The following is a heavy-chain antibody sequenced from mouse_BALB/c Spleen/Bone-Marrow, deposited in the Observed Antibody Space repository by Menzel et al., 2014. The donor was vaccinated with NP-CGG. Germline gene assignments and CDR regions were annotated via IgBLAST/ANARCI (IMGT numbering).Heavy chain of an antibody. CDR1: GYTFTSYW. CDR3: ARALGDGYYYAMDC. CDR2: IDPSDSET. Sequence: QVQLQQPGAELVKPGPPVKLSCKASGYTFTSYWMTWVKQRPGRGLEWIGRIDPSDSETHYTQEFKDKATLTEDKSSSTAYIHLSSLTSEDSAVYCCARALGDGYYYAMDCWGQGTSVTVSS. J-gene: IGHJ4*01. V-gene: IGHV1-69*02. D-gene: IGHD2-3*01.